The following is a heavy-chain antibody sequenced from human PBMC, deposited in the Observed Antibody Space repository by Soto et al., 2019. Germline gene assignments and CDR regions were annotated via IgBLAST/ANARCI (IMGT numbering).Heavy chain of an antibody. CDR2: ISGSGGST. CDR1: GFTFSSYA. CDR3: AKILCIGAEYYDSSGPQVY. Sequence: EVQLLESGGGLVQPGGSLRLSCAATGFTFSSYAMSWVRQAPGKGLEWVSAISGSGGSTYYADSVKGRFTISRDNSKNSMYLQMNSLRAEDTAVYYCAKILCIGAEYYDSSGPQVYWGQGTLVTVSS. V-gene: IGHV3-23*01. D-gene: IGHD3-22*01. J-gene: IGHJ4*02.